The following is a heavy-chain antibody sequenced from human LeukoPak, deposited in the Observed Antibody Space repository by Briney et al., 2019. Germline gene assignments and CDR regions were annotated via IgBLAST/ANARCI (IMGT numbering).Heavy chain of an antibody. D-gene: IGHD3-10*01. CDR3: ARDSYSVRGVRSFDY. V-gene: IGHV3-7*01. CDR1: GFTFSSYW. Sequence: PGGSLRLCCAASGFTFSSYWMSGGRQARGEGGEWGANIKQDGSEKYYVDSVKGRFTISRDNAKNSLYLQMNSLSAEDTAVYYCARDSYSVRGVRSFDYWGQETLVTVS. J-gene: IGHJ4*02. CDR2: IKQDGSEK.